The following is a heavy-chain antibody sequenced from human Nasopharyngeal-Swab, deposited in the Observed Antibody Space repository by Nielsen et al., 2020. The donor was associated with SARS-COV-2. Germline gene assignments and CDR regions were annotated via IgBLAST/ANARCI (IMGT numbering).Heavy chain of an antibody. CDR2: ISSSGSTI. D-gene: IGHD3-22*01. Sequence: VRQAPGKGLEWVSYISSSGSTIYYADSVKGRFTISRDNAKNSLYLQMNSLRAEDTAVYYCARGGDYYYDSSGYYYLRGTYWGQGTLVTVSS. CDR3: ARGGDYYYDSSGYYYLRGTY. J-gene: IGHJ4*02. V-gene: IGHV3-48*03.